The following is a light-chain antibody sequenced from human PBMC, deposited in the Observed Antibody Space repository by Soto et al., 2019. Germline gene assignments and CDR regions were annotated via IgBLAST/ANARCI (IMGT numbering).Light chain of an antibody. J-gene: IGKJ1*01. CDR3: QQRSNWPPT. V-gene: IGKV3-11*01. CDR2: DAS. CDR1: QSVSRY. Sequence: EIVLTQSPATLSMSPEERATLSCRASQSVSRYLAWYQQKPGQAPRLLIYDASNRATGIPARFSGSGSGTDFTLTISSLEPEDFAVYYCQQRSNWPPTFGQGTKVDIK.